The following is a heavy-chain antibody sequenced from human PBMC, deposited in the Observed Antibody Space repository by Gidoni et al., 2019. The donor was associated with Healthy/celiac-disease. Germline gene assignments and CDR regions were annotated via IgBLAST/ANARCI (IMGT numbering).Heavy chain of an antibody. CDR2: ISYDGSNK. Sequence: QVQLVESGGGVVQPGRSLRLSCAASGFPFSSYGMHWVRQAPGKGLEWVAVISYDGSNKYYADSVKGRFTISRDNSKNTLYLQMNSLRAEDTAVYYCAKDSDYDILTGHPVYWGQGTLVTVSS. CDR1: GFPFSSYG. D-gene: IGHD3-9*01. CDR3: AKDSDYDILTGHPVY. J-gene: IGHJ4*02. V-gene: IGHV3-30*18.